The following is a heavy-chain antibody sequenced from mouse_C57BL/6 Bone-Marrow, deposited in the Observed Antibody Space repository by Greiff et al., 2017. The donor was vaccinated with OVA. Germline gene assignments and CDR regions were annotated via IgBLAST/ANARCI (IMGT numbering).Heavy chain of an antibody. CDR1: GFTFSDAW. Sequence: EVKVVESGGGLVQPGGSMKLSCAASGFTFSDAWMDWVRQSPEKGLEWVAEIRNKANNHATYYAESVKGRFTISRDDSKSSVYLQMNSLRAEDTGIYYCTREPRRWYFDVWGTGTTVTVSS. V-gene: IGHV6-6*01. CDR3: TREPRRWYFDV. CDR2: IRNKANNHAT. J-gene: IGHJ1*03.